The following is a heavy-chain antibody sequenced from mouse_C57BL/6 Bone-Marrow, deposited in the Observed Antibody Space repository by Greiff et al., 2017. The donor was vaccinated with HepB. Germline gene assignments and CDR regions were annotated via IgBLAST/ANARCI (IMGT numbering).Heavy chain of an antibody. Sequence: QVQLQQSGAELVRPGASVTLSCKASGYTFTDYDMHWVKQTPVHGLEWIGAIDPETGGTAYNQKFKGKAILTADKSSSTAYMELRSLTSEDSAVYYCARGYGSSYGAWFAYWGQGTLVTVSA. CDR2: IDPETGGT. CDR1: GYTFTDYD. D-gene: IGHD1-1*01. J-gene: IGHJ3*01. CDR3: ARGYGSSYGAWFAY. V-gene: IGHV1-15*01.